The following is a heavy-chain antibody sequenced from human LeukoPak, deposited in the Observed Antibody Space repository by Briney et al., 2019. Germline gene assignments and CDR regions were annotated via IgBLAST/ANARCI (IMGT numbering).Heavy chain of an antibody. J-gene: IGHJ6*02. V-gene: IGHV1-2*02. D-gene: IGHD6-19*01. CDR2: INPNSGGT. Sequence: GASVKVSFKASGYTFTGYYMHWVRQAPGQGLEWVGWINPNSGGTNYAQKFQGRVTLTRDTSISTAYMELSRLRSDDTAVYYCARDGEQWLVKDDSRGGYYYYGMDVWGQGTTVTVSS. CDR1: GYTFTGYY. CDR3: ARDGEQWLVKDDSRGGYYYYGMDV.